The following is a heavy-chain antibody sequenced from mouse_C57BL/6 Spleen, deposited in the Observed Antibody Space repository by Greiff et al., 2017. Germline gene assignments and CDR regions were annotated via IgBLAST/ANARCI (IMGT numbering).Heavy chain of an antibody. CDR2: IYPGDGDT. Sequence: VKLMESGPELVKPGASVKISCKASGYAFSSSWMNWVKQRPGKGLEWIGRIYPGDGDTNYNGKFKGKATLTADKSSSTAYMQLSSLTSEDSAVYFCASRDGSSYGFAYWGQGTLVTVSA. D-gene: IGHD1-1*01. J-gene: IGHJ3*01. CDR1: GYAFSSSW. CDR3: ASRDGSSYGFAY. V-gene: IGHV1-82*01.